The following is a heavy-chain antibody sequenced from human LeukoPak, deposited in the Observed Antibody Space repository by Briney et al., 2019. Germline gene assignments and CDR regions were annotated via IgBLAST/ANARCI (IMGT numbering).Heavy chain of an antibody. V-gene: IGHV4-59*07. CDR3: ARVPRGDYYYGMDV. Sequence: PSDTLSLTCTVSGGAISSYYWSWIRQPPGKGLEWIGHVSYSGSTNYNPSLKSRVTISVDTSKNQFSLKLTSVTAADTAMYYCARVPRGDYYYGMDVWGQGTTVTVSS. D-gene: IGHD3-10*01. CDR1: GGAISSYY. CDR2: VSYSGST. J-gene: IGHJ6*02.